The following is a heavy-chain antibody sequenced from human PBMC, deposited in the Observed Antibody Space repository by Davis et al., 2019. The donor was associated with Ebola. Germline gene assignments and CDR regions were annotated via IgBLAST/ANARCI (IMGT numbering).Heavy chain of an antibody. D-gene: IGHD6-13*01. CDR1: GYSFTSYW. Sequence: KVSCKGSGYSFTSYWIGWVRHLPGKGLEWMGFIYPGDSDTRYSAYFQGQVTISADKSTSTAYLQWSSLKASDTAMYYCARQGRYSSSGYGMDVWGQGTTVTVSS. J-gene: IGHJ6*02. CDR3: ARQGRYSSSGYGMDV. V-gene: IGHV5-51*01. CDR2: IYPGDSDT.